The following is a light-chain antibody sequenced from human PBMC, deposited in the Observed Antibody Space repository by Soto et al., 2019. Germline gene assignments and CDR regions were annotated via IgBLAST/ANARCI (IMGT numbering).Light chain of an antibody. CDR1: QSVSRN. CDR3: QQYNNWPPGA. CDR2: GAS. J-gene: IGKJ1*01. V-gene: IGKV3-15*01. Sequence: EIVMTQSPATLSVSPGERATLSCRASQSVSRNLAWYQQKPGQAPRLLIYGASTRATGIPARFSGSGSGTEFTLTISSLQSEDFAAYYCQQYNNWPPGAFGQGTKVEIQ.